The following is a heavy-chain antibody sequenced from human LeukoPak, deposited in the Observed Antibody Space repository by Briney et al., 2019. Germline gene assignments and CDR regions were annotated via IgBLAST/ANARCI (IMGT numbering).Heavy chain of an antibody. CDR1: GFTFSSYA. CDR2: ISDSGGTT. D-gene: IGHD4-17*01. V-gene: IGHV3-23*01. J-gene: IGHJ5*02. CDR3: AKDYGDYSSWFDP. Sequence: GGSLRLSCAASGFTFSSYAMTWVRQAPGKGLEWVSTISDSGGTTYYADSVKGRFTISRDKSKNTLYLQLNSLRAEDTAVYFCAKDYGDYSSWFDPWGQGTLVTVSS.